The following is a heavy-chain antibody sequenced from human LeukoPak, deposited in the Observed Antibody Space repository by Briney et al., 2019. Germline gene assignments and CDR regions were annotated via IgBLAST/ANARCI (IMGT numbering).Heavy chain of an antibody. CDR1: GGSFSGYY. CDR3: ARWGGDSSGYYYDY. J-gene: IGHJ4*02. Sequence: SETLSLTCAVYGGSFSGYYWSWIRQPPGKGREWVGEINHSGSTNYNPSLKSRVTISVNTSKNKFSLKMSSVTAADTAVYYCARWGGDSSGYYYDYWGQGTLVTVSS. V-gene: IGHV4-34*01. CDR2: INHSGST. D-gene: IGHD3-22*01.